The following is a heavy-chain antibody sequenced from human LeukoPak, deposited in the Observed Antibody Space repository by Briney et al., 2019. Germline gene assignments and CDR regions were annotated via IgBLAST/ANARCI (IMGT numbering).Heavy chain of an antibody. CDR3: ARLGDRRVGYSSRWSNFDY. J-gene: IGHJ4*02. V-gene: IGHV4-39*01. CDR1: GGSIIGSYYY. D-gene: IGHD6-13*01. Sequence: SETLSLTCTVSGGSIIGSYYYWGWIRQPPGKGLEWIASMFYSGSTYYSPSLKSRVTISVDTSKNQFSLELNSVTAADTALYYCARLGDRRVGYSSRWSNFDYWGQGTLVTVSS. CDR2: MFYSGST.